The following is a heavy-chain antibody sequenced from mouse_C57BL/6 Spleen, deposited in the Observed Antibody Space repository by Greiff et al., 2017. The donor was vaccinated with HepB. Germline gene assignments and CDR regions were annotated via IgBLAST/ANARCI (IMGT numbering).Heavy chain of an antibody. CDR3: ARSNWDSYYFDY. D-gene: IGHD4-1*01. Sequence: VKLMESGAELARPGASVKLSCKASGYTFTSYGISWVKQRTGQGLEWIGEIYPRSGNTYYNEKFKGKATLTADKSSSTAYMELRSLTSEDSAVYFCARSNWDSYYFDYWGQGTTLTVSS. V-gene: IGHV1-81*01. J-gene: IGHJ2*01. CDR1: GYTFTSYG. CDR2: IYPRSGNT.